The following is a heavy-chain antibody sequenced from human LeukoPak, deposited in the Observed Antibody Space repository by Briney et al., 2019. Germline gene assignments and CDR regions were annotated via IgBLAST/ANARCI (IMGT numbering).Heavy chain of an antibody. CDR3: AKVAKYYYGSETFFFDH. CDR2: IYYSGST. D-gene: IGHD3-10*01. CDR1: DGSISNYY. Sequence: PSETLSLTCTVSDGSISNYYWSWIRQPPGKGLEWIGYIYYSGSTDYNPSLKSRVTMSVDRSKNQFSLNLRSVTAADTAVYYCAKVAKYYYGSETFFFDHWGQGTLVTVSS. V-gene: IGHV4-59*12. J-gene: IGHJ4*02.